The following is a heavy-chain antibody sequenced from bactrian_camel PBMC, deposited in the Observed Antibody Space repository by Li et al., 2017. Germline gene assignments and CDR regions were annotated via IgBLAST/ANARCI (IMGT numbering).Heavy chain of an antibody. V-gene: IGHV3S55*01. Sequence: HVQLVESGGGSVQAGGSLRLSCTTSRSTYTYCMAWFRQAPGKEREGVAARDSEGTTSYAPSVKGRFTIYTDAARKTVTLQMNSLKPEDTGMYYCAAGPRLYGGNWSFPGWYKYWGQGTQVTVS. CDR3: AAGPRLYGGNWSFPGWYKY. CDR1: RSTYTYC. J-gene: IGHJ4*01. CDR2: RDSEGTT. D-gene: IGHD6*01.